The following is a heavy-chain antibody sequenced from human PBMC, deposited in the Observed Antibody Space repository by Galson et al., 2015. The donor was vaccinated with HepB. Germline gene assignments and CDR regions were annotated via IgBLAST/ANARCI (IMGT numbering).Heavy chain of an antibody. CDR3: ARGPGGSYPGPFDY. V-gene: IGHV3-7*03. CDR2: IKQDGSEK. Sequence: SLRLSCAASGFTFSSYWMSWVRQAPGRGLEWVANIKQDGSEKYYMDSVKGRFTISRDNAKNSLYLQMNSLRAEDTAVYYCARGPGGSYPGPFDYWGRGTLVTVSS. D-gene: IGHD1-26*01. J-gene: IGHJ4*02. CDR1: GFTFSSYW.